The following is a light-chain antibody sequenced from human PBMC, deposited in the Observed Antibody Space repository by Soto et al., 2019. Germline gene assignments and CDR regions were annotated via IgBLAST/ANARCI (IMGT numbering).Light chain of an antibody. CDR2: AAS. CDR1: QSISSY. Sequence: NHRSQSPSTLSASVGDRVTITFRASQSISSYLNWYQQKPGKAPKLLIYAASSLQSGVPSRFSGSGSGTDFTLTISGLQSEDFATYYCQQSFSTPTFGQGTRLEIK. J-gene: IGKJ5*01. V-gene: IGKV1-39*01. CDR3: QQSFSTPT.